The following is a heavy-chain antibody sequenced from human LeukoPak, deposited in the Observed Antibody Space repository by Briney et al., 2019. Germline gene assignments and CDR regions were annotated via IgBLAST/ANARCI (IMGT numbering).Heavy chain of an antibody. J-gene: IGHJ4*02. CDR1: GFTFSSYW. CDR2: IKQDGSEK. D-gene: IGHD7-27*01. Sequence: GESLRLSCAASGFTFSSYWMSWVRQAPGKGLEWVANIKQDGSEKQYVDSVKGRFAISRDNAENSLYLQMNSLKAEDTAVYYCGRFTRSGDSVYWGQGTLVTVSS. V-gene: IGHV3-7*04. CDR3: GRFTRSGDSVY.